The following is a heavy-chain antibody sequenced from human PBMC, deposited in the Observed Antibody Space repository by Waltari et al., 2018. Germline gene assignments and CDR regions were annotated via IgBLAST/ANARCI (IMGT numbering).Heavy chain of an antibody. J-gene: IGHJ3*02. CDR3: ARGGTEANDI. V-gene: IGHV3-21*01. Sequence: EVQLVESGGGLVKPGGSLRLSCAASGFTFSSYSMHWVRQATGKGLEWVASISSSSSYIYYADSVKGRFTISRDNAKNSLYLQMNSLRAEDTAVYYCARGGTEANDIWGQGTMVTVSS. CDR1: GFTFSSYS. CDR2: ISSSSSYI. D-gene: IGHD1-7*01.